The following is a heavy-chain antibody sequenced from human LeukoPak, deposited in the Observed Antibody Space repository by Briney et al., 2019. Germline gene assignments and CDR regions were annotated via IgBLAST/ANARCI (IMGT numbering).Heavy chain of an antibody. CDR2: INPNSGGT. Sequence: ASVKVSCKASGYTFTGYYMNWVRQAPGQGLEWMGRINPNSGGTNYAQKFQGRVTMTRDTSISTAYMELSRLRSDDTAVYYCARDTHQLPGPDYWGQGTLVTVSS. CDR1: GYTFTGYY. CDR3: ARDTHQLPGPDY. J-gene: IGHJ4*02. V-gene: IGHV1-2*06. D-gene: IGHD2-2*01.